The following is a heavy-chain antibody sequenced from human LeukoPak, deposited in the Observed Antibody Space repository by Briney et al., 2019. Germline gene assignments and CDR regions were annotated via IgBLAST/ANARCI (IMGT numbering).Heavy chain of an antibody. CDR1: GGSISSGGYY. D-gene: IGHD3-22*01. CDR3: ARDLMDDSSGYYYGWYFDL. Sequence: SETLSLTCTVSGGSISSGGYYWSWIRQHPGKGLEWIGYIYYSGSTYYNPSLKSRVTISVDTSKNQFSLKLSSVTAADTAVYYCARDLMDDSSGYYYGWYFDLWGRGTLVTVSS. CDR2: IYYSGST. V-gene: IGHV4-31*03. J-gene: IGHJ2*01.